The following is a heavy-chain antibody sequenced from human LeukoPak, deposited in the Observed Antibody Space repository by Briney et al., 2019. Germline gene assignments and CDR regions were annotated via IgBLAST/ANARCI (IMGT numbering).Heavy chain of an antibody. V-gene: IGHV1-18*01. CDR1: GYTFTSYG. CDR2: ISAYNGNT. CDR3: ARGDYSYGFDLASELGY. J-gene: IGHJ4*02. Sequence: ASVKVSCKASGYTFTSYGISWVRQAPGQGLEWMGWISAYNGNTNYAQKLQGRVTMTTDTSTSTAYMELRSLRSDDTAVYYCARGDYSYGFDLASELGYWGQGTLVTVSS. D-gene: IGHD5-18*01.